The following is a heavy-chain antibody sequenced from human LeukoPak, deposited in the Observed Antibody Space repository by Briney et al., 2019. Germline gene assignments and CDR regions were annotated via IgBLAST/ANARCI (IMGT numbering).Heavy chain of an antibody. V-gene: IGHV1-69*01. D-gene: IGHD6-13*01. Sequence: ASVTVSCKASGGTFSTYAISWVRQAPGQGLEWMGGIIPIFGTTNYAQKFQGRVTITADESTSTASMELSSLRSEDTAVYYCARGNSSSWEFDYWGQGTLVTVSS. J-gene: IGHJ4*02. CDR3: ARGNSSSWEFDY. CDR1: GGTFSTYA. CDR2: IIPIFGTT.